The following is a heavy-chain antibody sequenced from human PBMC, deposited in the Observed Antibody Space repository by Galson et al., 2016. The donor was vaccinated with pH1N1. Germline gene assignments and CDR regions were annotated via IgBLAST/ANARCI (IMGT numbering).Heavy chain of an antibody. V-gene: IGHV3-21*01. CDR1: GFTFNYYT. Sequence: SLRLSCAASGFTFNYYTINWVRQVPGKGLEWVSSITGSGQYIPYADSVKGRFTISRDNAKNSVFLQMSSLRAEDTAVYYCVRDNTMTTPLVLFDVWGQGTMVTVSS. D-gene: IGHD4-17*01. CDR2: ITGSGQYI. CDR3: VRDNTMTTPLVLFDV. J-gene: IGHJ3*01.